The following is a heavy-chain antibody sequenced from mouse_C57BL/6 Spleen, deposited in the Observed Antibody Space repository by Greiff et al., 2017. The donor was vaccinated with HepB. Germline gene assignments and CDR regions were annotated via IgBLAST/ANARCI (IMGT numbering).Heavy chain of an antibody. CDR1: GFSLTSYG. J-gene: IGHJ3*01. D-gene: IGHD2-1*01. CDR3: ASPYGNYSAWFAY. V-gene: IGHV2-2*01. Sequence: VKLMESGPGLVQPSQSLSITCTVSGFSLTSYGVHWVRQSPGKGLEWLGVIWSGGSTDYNAAFISRLSISKDNSKSQVFFKMNSLQADDTAIYYCASPYGNYSAWFAYWGQGTLVTVSA. CDR2: IWSGGST.